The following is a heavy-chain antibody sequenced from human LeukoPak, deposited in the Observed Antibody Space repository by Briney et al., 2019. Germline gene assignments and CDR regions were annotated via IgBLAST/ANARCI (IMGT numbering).Heavy chain of an antibody. J-gene: IGHJ3*02. CDR2: ISGYNGNT. CDR1: GYSFPSYG. D-gene: IGHD3-10*01. CDR3: ARDVALWFGELRLDI. V-gene: IGHV1-18*01. Sequence: ASVKVSCKASGYSFPSYGVSWVRQAPGHGLEWMGWISGYNGNTNYAQKVQGRVTITADESTSTAYMELSSLRSEDTAVYYCARDVALWFGELRLDIWGQGTMVTVSS.